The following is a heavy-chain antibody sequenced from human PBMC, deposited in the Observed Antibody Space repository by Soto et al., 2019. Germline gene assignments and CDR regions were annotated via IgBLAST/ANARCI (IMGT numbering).Heavy chain of an antibody. CDR1: GYTFTSYG. Sequence: ASVKVSCKASGYTFTSYGISWVRQAPGQGLEWMGWINAYNGNTGYAQKLQGRVTMTRNTSISTAYMELSSLRSEDTAVYYCARGSRHIVLVPAPLDYWGQGTLVTVSS. J-gene: IGHJ4*02. CDR3: ARGSRHIVLVPAPLDY. CDR2: INAYNGNT. D-gene: IGHD2-2*01. V-gene: IGHV1-8*02.